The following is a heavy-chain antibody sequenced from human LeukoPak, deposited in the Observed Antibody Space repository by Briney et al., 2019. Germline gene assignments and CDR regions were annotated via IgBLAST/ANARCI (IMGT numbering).Heavy chain of an antibody. CDR3: ARLVSGSWGDTFDV. D-gene: IGHD2-8*01. V-gene: IGHV5-51*01. CDR1: GYNYVNNW. CDR2: IFPPSSET. Sequence: GESLKISCQASGYNYVNNWIGWVRQMPGKGLEWMGTIFPPSSETRLSPSFQGQVTISVDKSINTAYLHWSSLRASDTAIYYCARLVSGSWGDTFDVWGQGTMVTVSS. J-gene: IGHJ3*01.